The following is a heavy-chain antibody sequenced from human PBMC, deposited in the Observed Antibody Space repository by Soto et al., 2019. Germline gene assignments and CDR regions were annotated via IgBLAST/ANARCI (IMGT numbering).Heavy chain of an antibody. J-gene: IGHJ5*02. CDR3: AIDYASRKFYNENWFDP. CDR2: INPDTGAT. CDR1: GYSFSHYF. Sequence: QVQLVQSGAEVQKPGASVNVSCKASGYSFSHYFIHWLRQAPGQGLEWMGWINPDTGATNFAPKFQGRVTMTRDTSISTAFMQLRRLRSGDTAVYYCAIDYASRKFYNENWFDPWGQGTLVTVSS. V-gene: IGHV1-2*02. D-gene: IGHD3-10*01.